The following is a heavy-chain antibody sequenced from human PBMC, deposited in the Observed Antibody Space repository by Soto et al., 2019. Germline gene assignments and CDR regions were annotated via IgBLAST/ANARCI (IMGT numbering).Heavy chain of an antibody. CDR1: GFTFSTYA. Sequence: GGSLRLSCAASGFTFSTYAMSWVRQAPGKAPEWVSSISGDGRSTYYADSVKGRFTISRDNFRSTLSLQMNSLRAEDSAVYYCAKTVVFDPWGQGTLVTVSS. CDR3: AKTVVFDP. CDR2: ISGDGRST. J-gene: IGHJ5*02. V-gene: IGHV3-23*01. D-gene: IGHD3-16*01.